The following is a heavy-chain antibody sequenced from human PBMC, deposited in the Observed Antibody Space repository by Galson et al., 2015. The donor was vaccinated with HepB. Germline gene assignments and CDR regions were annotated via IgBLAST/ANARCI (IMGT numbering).Heavy chain of an antibody. CDR2: ISSSSSYI. Sequence: SLRLSCAASGFTFSSYSMNWVRQAPGKGLEWVSSISSSSSYIYYADSVKGRFTISRDNAKNSLYLQMNSLRAEDTAVYYCARVRWSQDDAFDNWGQGTIGTLPS. CDR3: ARVRWSQDDAFDN. V-gene: IGHV3-21*01. D-gene: IGHD3-3*01. CDR1: GFTFSSYS. J-gene: IGHJ3*02.